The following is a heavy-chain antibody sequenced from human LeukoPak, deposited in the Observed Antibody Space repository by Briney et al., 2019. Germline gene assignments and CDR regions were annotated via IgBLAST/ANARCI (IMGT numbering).Heavy chain of an antibody. J-gene: IGHJ5*02. V-gene: IGHV4-30-2*01. CDR2: IYHTGST. Sequence: SQTLSLTCDVSGGSISSGLYSWSWIRQPLGKGLEWIGYIYHTGSTYYNPSLKSRVTISVDTSKNQFSLRLSSVTAADTAVYYCASLQYCSGTSGYGFAPWGQGTLVTVSS. CDR3: ASLQYCSGTSGYGFAP. D-gene: IGHD2-2*01. CDR1: GGSISSGLYS.